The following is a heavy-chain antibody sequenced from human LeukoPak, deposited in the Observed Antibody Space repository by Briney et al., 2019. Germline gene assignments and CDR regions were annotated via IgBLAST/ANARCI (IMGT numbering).Heavy chain of an antibody. CDR2: IYYSGST. V-gene: IGHV4-59*08. CDR1: GVSISNYY. J-gene: IGHJ5*02. D-gene: IGHD2-2*01. CDR3: ARQGFGYQLLSKNWFDP. Sequence: PSETLSLTCTVSGVSISNYYWSRIRQPPGKGLEWIGFIYYSGSTSYNPSLMSRVTISVDTFKNQFALKLSSVTAADTAVYYCARQGFGYQLLSKNWFDPWGQGTLVTVSS.